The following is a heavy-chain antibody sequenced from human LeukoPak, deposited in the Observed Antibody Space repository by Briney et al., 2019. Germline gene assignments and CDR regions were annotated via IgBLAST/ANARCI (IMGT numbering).Heavy chain of an antibody. Sequence: SETLSLTCAVSGYSISRGYYWGGSRQPTGKGGEGIGSIYHSVTTSYNPSLQSRVTISVDTSKNQLSLKLSSVTAADTAVYYCARRKGPIFPFDYWGQGTLVTVSS. D-gene: IGHD1-14*01. J-gene: IGHJ4*02. CDR3: ARRKGPIFPFDY. V-gene: IGHV4-38-2*01. CDR2: IYHSVTT. CDR1: GYSISRGYY.